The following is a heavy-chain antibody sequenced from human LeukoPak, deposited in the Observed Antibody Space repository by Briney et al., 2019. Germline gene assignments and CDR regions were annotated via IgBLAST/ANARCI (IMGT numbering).Heavy chain of an antibody. D-gene: IGHD3-22*01. Sequence: SETLSLTCAVYGGSLSGYYWSWIRQPPGKGLEWIGEINHSGSTNYNPSLKSRVTISVDTSKNQFSLKLSSVTAADTAVYYCARAQPYTYDSSGYYSYYFDYWGQGTLVTVSS. CDR1: GGSLSGYY. CDR3: ARAQPYTYDSSGYYSYYFDY. CDR2: INHSGST. J-gene: IGHJ4*02. V-gene: IGHV4-34*01.